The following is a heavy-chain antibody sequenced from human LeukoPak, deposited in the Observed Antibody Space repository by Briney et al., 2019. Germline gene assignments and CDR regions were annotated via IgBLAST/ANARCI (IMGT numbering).Heavy chain of an antibody. V-gene: IGHV5-51*01. D-gene: IGHD4-23*01. Sequence: GESLQISCKGSGYSFTSYWIGWVRQMPGKGLEWMGIIYPGDSDTRYSPSFQGQVTISADKSISTAYLQWSSLKASDTAMYYCARRGTGPWDYGGNEFDYWGQGTLVTVSS. CDR1: GYSFTSYW. J-gene: IGHJ4*02. CDR2: IYPGDSDT. CDR3: ARRGTGPWDYGGNEFDY.